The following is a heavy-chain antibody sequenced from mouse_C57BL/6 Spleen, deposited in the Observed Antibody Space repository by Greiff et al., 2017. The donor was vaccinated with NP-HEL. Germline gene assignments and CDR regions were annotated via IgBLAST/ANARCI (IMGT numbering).Heavy chain of an antibody. CDR2: IYPGGGYT. CDR1: GYTFTNYW. CDR3: ARWGYDYDGYFDY. Sequence: QVQLQQSGAELVRPGTSVKMSCKASGYTFTNYWIGWAKQRPGHGLEWIGDIYPGGGYTNYNEKFKGKATLTADKSSNTAYMQFSSLTSEDSAIYYCARWGYDYDGYFDYWGQGTTLTVSS. D-gene: IGHD2-4*01. V-gene: IGHV1-63*01. J-gene: IGHJ2*01.